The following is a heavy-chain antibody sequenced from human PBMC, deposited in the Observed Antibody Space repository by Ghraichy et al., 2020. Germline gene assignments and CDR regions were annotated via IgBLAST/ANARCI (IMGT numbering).Heavy chain of an antibody. V-gene: IGHV5-51*01. Sequence: ESLNISCKGSGYRFTNYWIGWVRQMPGKGLEWMGIIFPGDSETRYSPSFQGQVSISADKSISTAYLQWSSLKASDTAMYYCARETYGLDVWGQGTTVTVSS. J-gene: IGHJ6*02. CDR2: IFPGDSET. CDR3: ARETYGLDV. CDR1: GYRFTNYW.